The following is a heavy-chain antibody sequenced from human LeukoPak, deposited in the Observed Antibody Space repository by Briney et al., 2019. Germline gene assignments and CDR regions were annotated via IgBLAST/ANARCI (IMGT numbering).Heavy chain of an antibody. V-gene: IGHV4-39*01. Sequence: PSETLSLTCTVSGGSISSSSYYWGWVRQPPGTGLEWIGSIYYSGSTYYNPSLKSRVTISVDTSKNQFSLKLSSVTAADTAVYYCAGRYSSSIFIFDYWGQGTLVTVSS. CDR2: IYYSGST. J-gene: IGHJ4*02. D-gene: IGHD6-6*01. CDR3: AGRYSSSIFIFDY. CDR1: GGSISSSSYY.